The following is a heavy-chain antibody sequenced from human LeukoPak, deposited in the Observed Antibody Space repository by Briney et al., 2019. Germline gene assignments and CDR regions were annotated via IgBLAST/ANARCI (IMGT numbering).Heavy chain of an antibody. Sequence: ASVKVSCKASGYTFTNYYMHWVRQAPGQGLEWMGIINPVGGSTTYTQKFQGRVTMTTDTSTSTAYMELRSLRSDDTAVYYCARDRDYLELRRLDYWGQGTLVTVSS. CDR2: INPVGGST. CDR1: GYTFTNYY. D-gene: IGHD1-7*01. CDR3: ARDRDYLELRRLDY. V-gene: IGHV1-46*01. J-gene: IGHJ4*02.